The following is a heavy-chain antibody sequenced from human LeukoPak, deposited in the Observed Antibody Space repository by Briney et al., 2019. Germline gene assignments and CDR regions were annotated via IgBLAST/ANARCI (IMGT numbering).Heavy chain of an antibody. Sequence: PSETLSLTCTVSGGSISSYYWSWIRPPPGKGLEWIGYIYYSGSTNYNPSLKSRVTISVDTSKNQFSLKLSSVTAADSAVYYCARRYDSSGPFDYWGQGTLVTVSS. CDR1: GGSISSYY. V-gene: IGHV4-59*01. CDR2: IYYSGST. D-gene: IGHD3-22*01. J-gene: IGHJ4*02. CDR3: ARRYDSSGPFDY.